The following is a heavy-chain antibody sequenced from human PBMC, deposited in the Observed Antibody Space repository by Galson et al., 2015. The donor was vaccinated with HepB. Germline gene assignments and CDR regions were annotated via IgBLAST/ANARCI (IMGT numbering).Heavy chain of an antibody. CDR2: IYYSGST. J-gene: IGHJ4*02. V-gene: IGHV4-30-4*01. CDR1: DGSISSGDYY. CDR3: ASGPHYYDSSGYYLDY. D-gene: IGHD3-22*01. Sequence: QVQLQESGPGLVKPSETLSLTCTVSDGSISSGDYYWSWIRQPPGKGLEWIGYIYYSGSTDYNPSLKSRVTISVDTSKNQFSLKLSSVTAADTAVYYCASGPHYYDSSGYYLDYWGQGTLVTVSS.